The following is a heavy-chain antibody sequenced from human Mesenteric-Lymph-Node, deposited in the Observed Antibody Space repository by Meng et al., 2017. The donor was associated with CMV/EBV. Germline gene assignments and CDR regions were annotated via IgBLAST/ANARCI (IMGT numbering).Heavy chain of an antibody. CDR2: IQYDGNNR. D-gene: IGHD3-16*01. CDR1: GFSLRTYG. J-gene: IGHJ6*02. Sequence: GESLKISCAASGFSLRTYGIHWVRQPPGKGLEWVTFIQYDGNNRYYADSVKGRFTISRDNSNTLYLEMNSLRVEDTAVYYCAKDTAYSFGLYYGIDVWGQGTTVTVSS. CDR3: AKDTAYSFGLYYGIDV. V-gene: IGHV3-30*02.